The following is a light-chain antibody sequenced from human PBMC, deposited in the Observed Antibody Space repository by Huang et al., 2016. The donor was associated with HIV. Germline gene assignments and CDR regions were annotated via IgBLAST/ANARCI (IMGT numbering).Light chain of an antibody. CDR3: QQYNKWPKFT. Sequence: EIVMTQSPGTLAVSPGERATLSCRASASVGYNLAWYQQRPGQAPRLLIFGAPARAAGIPARFSCSGSGTEFTLSISSLQSEDFAVYYCQQYNKWPKFTFGPGTRVDMK. CDR2: GAP. V-gene: IGKV3-15*01. J-gene: IGKJ3*01. CDR1: ASVGYN.